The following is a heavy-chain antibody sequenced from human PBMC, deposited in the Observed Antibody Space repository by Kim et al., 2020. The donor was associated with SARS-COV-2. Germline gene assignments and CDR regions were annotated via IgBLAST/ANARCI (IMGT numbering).Heavy chain of an antibody. V-gene: IGHV4-31*03. CDR1: GGSISSGGYY. CDR2: IYYSGST. D-gene: IGHD6-13*01. Sequence: SETLSLTCTVSGGSISSGGYYWSWIRQHPGKGLEWIGYIYYSGSTYYNPSLKSRVTISVDTSKNQFSLKLSSVTAADTAVYYCARDRWGQDSSSWYLDYYGMDVWGQGTTVTVSS. J-gene: IGHJ6*02. CDR3: ARDRWGQDSSSWYLDYYGMDV.